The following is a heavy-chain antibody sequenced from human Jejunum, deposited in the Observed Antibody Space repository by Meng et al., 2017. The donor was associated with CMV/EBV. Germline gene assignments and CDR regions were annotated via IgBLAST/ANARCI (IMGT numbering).Heavy chain of an antibody. CDR3: ARALDLEWELSLLFDY. D-gene: IGHD3-3*01. J-gene: IGHJ4*02. Sequence: SISSGYYWSWIRQSPGKGLEWIGSIYKSGKTYYNSSVKSRVTISVDTSKNQFSLKLSSVTAADTAVYYCARALDLEWELSLLFDYWGQGTRVTVSS. CDR1: SISSGYY. CDR2: IYKSGKT. V-gene: IGHV4-38-2*02.